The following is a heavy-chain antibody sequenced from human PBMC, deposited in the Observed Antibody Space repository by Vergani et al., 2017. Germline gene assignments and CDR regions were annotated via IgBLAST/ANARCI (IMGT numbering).Heavy chain of an antibody. V-gene: IGHV4-38-2*01. J-gene: IGHJ2*01. D-gene: IGHD2-21*01. Sequence: QVRLEESGPGLVKPSETLSLTCSVSGYSIGSGFYWAWIRQSPGEGLQWLTSIHNRGKTYHNPSLKSRVSVSLDTSKNRFSLNLTSVTATATAVYYCARSQGDYWYFDLWGPGSLVTVSS. CDR2: IHNRGKT. CDR3: ARSQGDYWYFDL. CDR1: GYSIGSGFY.